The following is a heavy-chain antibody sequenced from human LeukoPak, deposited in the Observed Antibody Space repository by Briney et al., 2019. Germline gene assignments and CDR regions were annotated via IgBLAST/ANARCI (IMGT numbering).Heavy chain of an antibody. CDR3: ARAIGKSEVY. Sequence: GRSLRLSCAASGFNFNKYVMHWVRQAPGKGLEWVTEISFDGRKKTYVDSVKGRFTISRDSPKNTVYLQMDSLRAEDTAVYYCARAIGKSEVYWGQRTLVTVS. CDR2: ISFDGRKK. J-gene: IGHJ4*02. CDR1: GFNFNKYV. V-gene: IGHV3-30*03. D-gene: IGHD4-23*01.